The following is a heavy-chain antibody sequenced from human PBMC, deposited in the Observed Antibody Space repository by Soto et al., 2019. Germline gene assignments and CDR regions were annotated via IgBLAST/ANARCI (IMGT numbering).Heavy chain of an antibody. D-gene: IGHD1-1*01. Sequence: SETLSLTCAVSGGSISSGGYSWTWIRQPPGKGLEWIGYVHHTGSTTYNPSLKTRVNISVDRPNNQFFLTLTSATAADSAVYYCARGLWHDCFQYWGRGLLVTFSS. CDR1: GGSISSGGYS. J-gene: IGHJ1*01. CDR2: VHHTGST. CDR3: ARGLWHDCFQY. V-gene: IGHV4-30-2*01.